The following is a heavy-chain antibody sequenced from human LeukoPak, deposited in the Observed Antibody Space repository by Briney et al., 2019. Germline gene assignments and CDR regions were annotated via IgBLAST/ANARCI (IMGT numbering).Heavy chain of an antibody. CDR1: GGSISGSSYY. Sequence: PSETLSLTCTVSGGSISGSSYYWGWIRPPPGKGLEWIGSIHYTGSTYYKPSLKSRVTISVDTSKNQFSLKLTSVTAADTAVYYCARPPGFSTSFWDWGQGTLVTVSS. CDR2: IHYTGST. D-gene: IGHD2-2*01. J-gene: IGHJ4*02. CDR3: ARPPGFSTSFWD. V-gene: IGHV4-39*01.